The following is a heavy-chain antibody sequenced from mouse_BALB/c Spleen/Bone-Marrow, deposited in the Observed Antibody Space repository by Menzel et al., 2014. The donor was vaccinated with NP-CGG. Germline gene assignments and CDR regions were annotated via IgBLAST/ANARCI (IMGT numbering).Heavy chain of an antibody. V-gene: IGHV1-7*01. CDR1: GYTFTSYW. CDR2: INPSTGYT. J-gene: IGHJ3*01. D-gene: IGHD1-1*01. Sequence: QVQLKESGADLAKPGASVKLSCKASGYTFTSYWMHWVKQRPGQGLEWIGYINPSTGYTEYNQNFKDKATLTADKSSSTVYMQLSSLTSEDSAVYYCARRAYGSYGFPYWGQGTLVTVSA. CDR3: ARRAYGSYGFPY.